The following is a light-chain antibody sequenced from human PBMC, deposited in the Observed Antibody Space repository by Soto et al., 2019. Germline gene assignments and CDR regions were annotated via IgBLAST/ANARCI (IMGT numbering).Light chain of an antibody. J-gene: IGKJ4*01. CDR3: QQYFSIPLT. CDR1: QSVLYSSNDKNY. V-gene: IGKV4-1*01. Sequence: DIVMTQSPESLAVSLGERATINCKSSQSVLYSSNDKNYLAWYRQKPGQPPELLIYWASTRESGVPDRFSGSGSGTDFTLTISSLQAEDVAVYYCQQYFSIPLTFGGGTKVDIK. CDR2: WAS.